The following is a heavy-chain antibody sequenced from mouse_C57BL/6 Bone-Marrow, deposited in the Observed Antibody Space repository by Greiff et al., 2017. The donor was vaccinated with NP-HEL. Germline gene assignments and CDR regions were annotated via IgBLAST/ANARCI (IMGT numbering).Heavy chain of an antibody. D-gene: IGHD4-1*02. V-gene: IGHV1-81*01. CDR3: ASPSTGTYY. J-gene: IGHJ2*01. Sequence: QVQLQQSGAELARPGASVKLSCKASGYTFTSYGISWVKQRPGQGLEWIGEIYPRSGNTYYNEKFKGKATLTADKSSSTAYMELRSLTSEDSAVYFCASPSTGTYYWGQGTTLTVSS. CDR2: IYPRSGNT. CDR1: GYTFTSYG.